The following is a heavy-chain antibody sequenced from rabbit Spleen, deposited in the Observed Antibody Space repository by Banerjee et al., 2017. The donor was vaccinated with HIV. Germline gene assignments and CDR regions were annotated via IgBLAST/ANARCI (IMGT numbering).Heavy chain of an antibody. V-gene: IGHV1S7*01. J-gene: IGHJ4*01. D-gene: IGHD8-1*01. CDR1: GFTLSSYY. CDR3: ARDGAGGSYCAV. CDR2: IDPVFGIT. Sequence: HLKESGGGLVQPGGSLKLSCKASGFTLSSYYMNWVRQAPGKGLEWIGYIDPVFGITYYASWVNGRFSIARENAQNTVFLQMTSLTAADTATYFCARDGAGGSYCAVWGPGTLVTV.